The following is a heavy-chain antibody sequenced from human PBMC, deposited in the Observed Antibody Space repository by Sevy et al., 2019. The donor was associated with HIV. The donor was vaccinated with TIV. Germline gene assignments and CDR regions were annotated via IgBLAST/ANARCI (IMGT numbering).Heavy chain of an antibody. J-gene: IGHJ4*02. CDR2: ISYDGSNK. D-gene: IGHD6-19*01. CDR1: GFTFSTYA. V-gene: IGHV3-30*18. Sequence: GGSLRLSCAASGFTFSTYAMHWVRQAPGKGLEWVAVISYDGSNKYYVDSVKGRFTVSRDNSKNTLYLQMNSLRPEDTAVYYCAKDKQRVIAVAGTMDYWCQGTLVTVSS. CDR3: AKDKQRVIAVAGTMDY.